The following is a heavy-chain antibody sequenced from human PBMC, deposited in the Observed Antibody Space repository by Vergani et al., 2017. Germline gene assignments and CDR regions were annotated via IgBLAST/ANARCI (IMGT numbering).Heavy chain of an antibody. CDR2: ISGSGGST. Sequence: EVQLLESGGGLVQPGGSLRLSCAASGLTFSSYAMSWVRQAPGKGLEWVSAISGSGGSTYYADSVTGRFTISRDNSKNTLYLQMNILRAEDTAVYYCANSACTAGGSFYSWGEGRMVTVSS. V-gene: IGHV3-23*01. CDR1: GLTFSSYA. J-gene: IGHJ3*02. D-gene: IGHD1-1*01. CDR3: ANSACTAGGSFYS.